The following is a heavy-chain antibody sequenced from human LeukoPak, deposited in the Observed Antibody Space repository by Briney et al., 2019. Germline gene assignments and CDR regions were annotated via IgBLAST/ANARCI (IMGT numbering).Heavy chain of an antibody. Sequence: SETLSLTCVVYGGSFSGYYWSWIRQPPGKGLEWIGEINHSGSTNYNPSLKSRVTISVDTSKNQFSLKLSSVTAADTAVYYCARGSRIAATMSQLDPWGQGTLVTVSS. CDR3: ARGSRIAATMSQLDP. J-gene: IGHJ5*02. CDR1: GGSFSGYY. CDR2: INHSGST. D-gene: IGHD6-13*01. V-gene: IGHV4-34*01.